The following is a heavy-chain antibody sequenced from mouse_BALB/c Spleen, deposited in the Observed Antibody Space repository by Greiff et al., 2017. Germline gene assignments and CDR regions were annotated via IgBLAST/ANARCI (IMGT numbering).Heavy chain of an antibody. V-gene: IGHV1S81*02. CDR1: GYTFTSYY. D-gene: IGHD2-4*01. CDR3: TRGSMGPYDYDWFAY. J-gene: IGHJ3*01. CDR2: INPSNGGT. Sequence: VQLQQPGAELVKPGASVKLSCKASGYTFTSYYMYWVKQRPGQGLEWIGGINPSNGGTNFNEKFKSKATLTVDKSCSTAYMQLSSLTSEDSAVYYCTRGSMGPYDYDWFAYWGQGTLVTVSA.